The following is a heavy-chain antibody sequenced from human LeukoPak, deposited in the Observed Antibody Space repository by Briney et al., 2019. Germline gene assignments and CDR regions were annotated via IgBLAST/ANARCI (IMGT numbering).Heavy chain of an antibody. CDR2: IRSKAHDATP. J-gene: IGHJ4*02. D-gene: IGHD3-3*01. CDR3: TRSKSYDFILDY. CDR1: AFIFRTHA. Sequence: GGSLRLSCAASAFIFRTHAMHWVRQAPGKGLEWVGFIRSKAHDATPQYGASVKGRFTISRGDSKSIAYLQMSSLNTEDTAVYYCTRSKSYDFILDYWGQGTLVTVPS. V-gene: IGHV3-49*04.